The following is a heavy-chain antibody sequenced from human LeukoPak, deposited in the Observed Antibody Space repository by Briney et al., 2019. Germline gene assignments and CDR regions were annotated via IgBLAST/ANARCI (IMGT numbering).Heavy chain of an antibody. Sequence: SETLSLTCTVSGGSISRSSYYWGWIRQPPGKGLEWIGSIYYSGSTYYNPSLKSRVTISVDTSKNQFSLKLSSVTAADTAVYYCARTITGTTPRGYYYYYMDVWGKGTTVTVSS. D-gene: IGHD1-7*01. J-gene: IGHJ6*03. V-gene: IGHV4-39*01. CDR1: GGSISRSSYY. CDR2: IYYSGST. CDR3: ARTITGTTPRGYYYYYMDV.